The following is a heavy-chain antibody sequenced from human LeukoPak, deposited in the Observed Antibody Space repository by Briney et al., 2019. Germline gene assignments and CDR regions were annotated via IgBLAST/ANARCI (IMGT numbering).Heavy chain of an antibody. V-gene: IGHV4-39*01. J-gene: IGHJ4*02. CDR2: IYSSGST. Sequence: KASETLSLTCTVSGGSISSSRDYWGWIRQAPGKGLEWIGSIYSSGSTYYHPPPRSRVTITVDTSKNQFSLKLTSVTAADTAVYYCAKCGDYSGYDGLWGQGTLVTVSS. CDR3: AKCGDYSGYDGL. CDR1: GGSISSSRDY. D-gene: IGHD5-12*01.